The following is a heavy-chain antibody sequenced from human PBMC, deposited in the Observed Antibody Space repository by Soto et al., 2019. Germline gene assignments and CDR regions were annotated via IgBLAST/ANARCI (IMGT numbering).Heavy chain of an antibody. V-gene: IGHV4-59*01. Sequence: SETPSLTCTVSGDTSTSYYWGWIRQAPGKGLEWIGHIHNSGTSTHNPSPNGRVTISIDMSKKQFSLKLTSLTSADTAVYYCARDFYDSVGYTWFDSWSQGTLVTVSS. J-gene: IGHJ5*01. CDR3: ARDFYDSVGYTWFDS. CDR1: GDTSTSYY. CDR2: IHNSGTS. D-gene: IGHD3-22*01.